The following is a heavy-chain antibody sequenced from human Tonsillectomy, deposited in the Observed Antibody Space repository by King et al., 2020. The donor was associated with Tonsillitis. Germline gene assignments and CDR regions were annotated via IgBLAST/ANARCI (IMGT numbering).Heavy chain of an antibody. V-gene: IGHV3-64D*06. Sequence: VQLVESGGGLVQPGGSLRLSCSASGFTFSSYAMHWVRQAPGKGLEYVSAISSNGGSTYYADSVKGRFTISRDNSKNTLYLQMSSLRAEDTAVYYCVKGDYDFWSGYFDYWAREPWSPSPQ. CDR1: GFTFSSYA. CDR3: VKGDYDFWSGYFDY. D-gene: IGHD3-3*01. CDR2: ISSNGGST. J-gene: IGHJ4*02.